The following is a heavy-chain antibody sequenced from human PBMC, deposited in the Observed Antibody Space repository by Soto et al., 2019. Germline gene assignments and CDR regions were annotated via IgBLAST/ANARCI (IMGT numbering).Heavy chain of an antibody. Sequence: GGSLRLSCAASGFTVSSNYMSWVRQAPGKGLEWVSLIQSGGSTYYAGSVKGRFTISRDNSKNTLYLQMNSLRAEDTAVYYCAKSLLGIAAASLYGMDVWGQGTTVTSP. CDR3: AKSLLGIAAASLYGMDV. J-gene: IGHJ6*02. V-gene: IGHV3-66*01. CDR2: IQSGGST. D-gene: IGHD6-13*01. CDR1: GFTVSSNY.